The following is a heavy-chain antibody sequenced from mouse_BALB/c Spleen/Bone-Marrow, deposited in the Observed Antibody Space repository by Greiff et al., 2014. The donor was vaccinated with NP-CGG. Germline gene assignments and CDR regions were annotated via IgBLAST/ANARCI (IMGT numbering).Heavy chain of an antibody. CDR2: IDPANGNT. Sequence: EVQLQQSGAELVKPRASVKLSCTASGFKIKDTYMHWVKQRPEQGLEWIGRIDPANGNTKYDPKFQGKATITADTSSNTAYLQLSSLTSEDTAVYYCARYYYGSSYFDYWGQGTTLTVSS. V-gene: IGHV14-3*02. D-gene: IGHD1-1*01. CDR1: GFKIKDTY. CDR3: ARYYYGSSYFDY. J-gene: IGHJ2*01.